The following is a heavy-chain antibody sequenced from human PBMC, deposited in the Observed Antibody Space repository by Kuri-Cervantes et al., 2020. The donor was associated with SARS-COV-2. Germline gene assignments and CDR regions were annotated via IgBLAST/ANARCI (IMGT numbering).Heavy chain of an antibody. CDR3: ARNRRTGGYSFGFDL. V-gene: IGHV1-46*01. CDR2: INPSGGST. D-gene: IGHD5-18*01. Sequence: ASVKVSCKASGYTFTSYYMHWVRQAPGQGLEWMGIINPSGGSTSYAQKFQGRVTTTRDTSTSTVHMELSRLRFDDTAVFYCARNRRTGGYSFGFDLWGQGTLVTVSS. J-gene: IGHJ4*02. CDR1: GYTFTSYY.